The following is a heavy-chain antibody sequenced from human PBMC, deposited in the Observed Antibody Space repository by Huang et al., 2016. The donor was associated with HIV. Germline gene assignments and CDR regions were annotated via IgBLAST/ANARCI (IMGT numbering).Heavy chain of an antibody. V-gene: IGHV3-30*18. D-gene: IGHD3-10*01. Sequence: QVQLVESGGGVVQPGRSLRLSCAASGFTFSSYGMHWVRQAPGKGLEWVAVISNDGRNKYYADSVKGGFTSSRDNSKNTLYLQMNSRRAEDTAVYYCAKDAYDGEYNWFDPWGQGTLVTVSS. CDR1: GFTFSSYG. J-gene: IGHJ5*02. CDR2: ISNDGRNK. CDR3: AKDAYDGEYNWFDP.